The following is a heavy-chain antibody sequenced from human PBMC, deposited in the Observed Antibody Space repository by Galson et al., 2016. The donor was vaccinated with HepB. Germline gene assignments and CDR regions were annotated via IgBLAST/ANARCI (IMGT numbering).Heavy chain of an antibody. D-gene: IGHD4-17*01. CDR1: EYNIATYW. CDR2: VYPGDSDT. J-gene: IGHJ2*01. Sequence: QSGAEVKKPGESLRISCQGFEYNIATYWIGWVRQMPGGGLEWMGIVYPGDSDTRYSPSFQGQVTISVDRSINIAYLQWSSLRASDTPVYYCARQDGDFSNGYFDLWGRGTPVIVSS. CDR3: ARQDGDFSNGYFDL. V-gene: IGHV5-51*01.